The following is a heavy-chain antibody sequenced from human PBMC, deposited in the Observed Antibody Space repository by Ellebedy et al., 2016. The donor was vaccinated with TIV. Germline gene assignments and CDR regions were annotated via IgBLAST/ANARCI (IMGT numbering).Heavy chain of an antibody. CDR2: T. J-gene: IGHJ4*02. V-gene: IGHV5-51*01. Sequence: TRYSPSFQGQVTISADKSISTAYLQWSSLKASDTAMYYCARHRDYQFDYWGQGTLVTVSS. CDR3: ARHRDYQFDY. D-gene: IGHD4-17*01.